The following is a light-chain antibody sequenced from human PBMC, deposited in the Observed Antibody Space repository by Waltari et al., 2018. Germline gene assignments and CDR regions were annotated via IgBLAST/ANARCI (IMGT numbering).Light chain of an antibody. CDR2: EVT. Sequence: QSALTQPPSASGSLGQSVTISCTGTNSDLGDRTFVSWHQQHPGKAPKIIIYEVTRRPSGVPDRFSGSKSGNTASLTVSGLQAEDEAYYYCSSYAGNNIWVFGGGTKVTVL. CDR3: SSYAGNNIWV. V-gene: IGLV2-8*01. J-gene: IGLJ3*02. CDR1: NSDLGDRTF.